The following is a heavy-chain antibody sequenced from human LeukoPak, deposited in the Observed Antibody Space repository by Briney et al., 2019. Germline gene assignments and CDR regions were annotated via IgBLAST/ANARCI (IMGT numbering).Heavy chain of an antibody. CDR1: GYTFTSYD. J-gene: IGHJ5*02. V-gene: IGHV1-18*01. D-gene: IGHD6-19*01. CDR2: ISAYNGNT. CDR3: ARELSSGRYGGRFDP. Sequence: ASVKVSCKASGYTFTSYDINWVRQAPGQGLEWMGWISAYNGNTNYAQKLQGRVTMTTDTSTSTAYMELRSLRSDDTAVYYCARELSSGRYGGRFDPWGQGTLVTVSS.